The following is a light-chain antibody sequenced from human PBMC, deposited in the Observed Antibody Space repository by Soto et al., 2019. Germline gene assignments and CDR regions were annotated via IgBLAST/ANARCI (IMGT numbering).Light chain of an antibody. CDR1: QSVSSD. CDR3: QQYNNWPIT. J-gene: IGKJ5*01. Sequence: EIVMTQSPATLSVSPGERATLSCRASQSVSSDLAWYQQKPGQVPKLLIYGASTRAAGIPARFSGSGSGTEFTLTISSLQSEDFEVYYCQQYNNWPITFGQGTRLEIK. CDR2: GAS. V-gene: IGKV3-15*01.